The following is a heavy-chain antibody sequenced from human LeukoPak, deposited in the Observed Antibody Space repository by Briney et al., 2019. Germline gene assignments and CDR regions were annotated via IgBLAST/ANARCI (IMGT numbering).Heavy chain of an antibody. Sequence: GASVKVSCKASGYTFTGYYMHWVRQAPGQGLEWMGWINPNSGGTNSAQKFQGRVTMTRDTSISTAYMELSRLTSDDTAVYYCARAGPFYSGNYLGFWGQGTLVTVSS. V-gene: IGHV1-2*02. J-gene: IGHJ4*02. D-gene: IGHD1-26*01. CDR2: INPNSGGT. CDR1: GYTFTGYY. CDR3: ARAGPFYSGNYLGF.